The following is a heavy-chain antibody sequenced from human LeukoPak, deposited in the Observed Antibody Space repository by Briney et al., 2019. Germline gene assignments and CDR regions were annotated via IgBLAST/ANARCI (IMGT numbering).Heavy chain of an antibody. CDR2: IYHSGST. J-gene: IGHJ4*02. CDR1: GGSISISTYY. D-gene: IGHD6-19*01. Sequence: SETLSLTCAVSGGSISISTYYWGWIRQPPGKGLEWIGSIYHSGSTHYNPSLRSRVTMSVDTSKNQFTLKVTAVTAADTAVYYCVTNGTVTVAGTKFNYFDYWGQGALVTVSS. V-gene: IGHV4-39*01. CDR3: VTNGTVTVAGTKFNYFDY.